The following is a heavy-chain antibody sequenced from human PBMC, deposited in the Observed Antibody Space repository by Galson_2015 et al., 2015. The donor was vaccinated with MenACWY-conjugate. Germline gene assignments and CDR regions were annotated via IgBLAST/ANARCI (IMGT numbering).Heavy chain of an antibody. CDR1: GYSFTTYW. Sequence: QSGAEVIKPGESLKISCKTTGYSFTTYWIAWVRQMPGKVLEWMGLISPGDSNTRYSPSFQGQVTISADKSINTAYLQWSSLRASDTAMYYCARHPPGGRGMDVWGQGTTVTVSS. CDR2: ISPGDSNT. V-gene: IGHV5-51*01. J-gene: IGHJ6*02. D-gene: IGHD1-26*01. CDR3: ARHPPGGRGMDV.